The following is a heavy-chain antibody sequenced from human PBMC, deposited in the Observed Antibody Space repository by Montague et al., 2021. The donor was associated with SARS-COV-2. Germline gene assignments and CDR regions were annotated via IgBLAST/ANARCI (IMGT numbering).Heavy chain of an antibody. J-gene: IGHJ6*02. CDR1: GFSLSTSGMC. CDR3: ARRTYDILTGYDYGMDV. V-gene: IGHV2-70*11. Sequence: PALVKPTQTLTLTCTFSGFSLSTSGMCVSWIRQPPGKALEWLARIDWDGDKYYSTSLKTRLTISKDTSKNQVVLTMTNMDPVDTATYYCARRTYDILTGYDYGMDVWGQGTTVTVSS. CDR2: IDWDGDK. D-gene: IGHD3-9*01.